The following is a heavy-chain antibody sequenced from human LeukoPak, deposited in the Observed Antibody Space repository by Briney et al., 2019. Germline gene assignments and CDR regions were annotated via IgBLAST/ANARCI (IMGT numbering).Heavy chain of an antibody. CDR2: IWYDGSNK. J-gene: IGHJ4*02. D-gene: IGHD6-19*01. CDR1: GFTFSSYG. Sequence: PGRSLRLSCAASGFTFSSYGMHWVRQAPGKGLEWVAVIWYDGSNKYYADSVKGRFTISRDNSKNTLYLQMNSLRAEDTAVYYCARDAVAVRSGYFDYWGQGTLVTVSS. V-gene: IGHV3-33*01. CDR3: ARDAVAVRSGYFDY.